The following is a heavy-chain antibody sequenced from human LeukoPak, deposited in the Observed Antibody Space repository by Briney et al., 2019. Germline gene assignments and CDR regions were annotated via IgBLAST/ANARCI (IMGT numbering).Heavy chain of an antibody. CDR3: ARGVGYYDSSGTIDF. CDR1: GFTFSSYG. J-gene: IGHJ4*02. Sequence: PGGSLRLSCAASGFTFSSYGMHWVRQAPGKGLEWVAVVWSDGSKKYSADSVKGRITIPRDDSKNTLYLQMNSLRAEDTAVYYCARGVGYYDSSGTIDFWGQGTLVTVSS. V-gene: IGHV3-33*01. D-gene: IGHD3-22*01. CDR2: VWSDGSKK.